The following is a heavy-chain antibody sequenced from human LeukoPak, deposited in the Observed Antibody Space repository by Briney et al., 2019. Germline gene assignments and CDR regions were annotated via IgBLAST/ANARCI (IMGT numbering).Heavy chain of an antibody. CDR1: GFTFSSYS. Sequence: SGGSLRLSCAASGFTFSSYSMNWVRQAPGKGLEWVSYISSSSSTIYYAVSVKGRFTISRDNAKNTLYLQMNSLRAEDTAVYYCAKVSNIVGATWSAYFDYWGQGTLVTVSS. J-gene: IGHJ4*02. V-gene: IGHV3-48*04. D-gene: IGHD1-26*01. CDR2: ISSSSSTI. CDR3: AKVSNIVGATWSAYFDY.